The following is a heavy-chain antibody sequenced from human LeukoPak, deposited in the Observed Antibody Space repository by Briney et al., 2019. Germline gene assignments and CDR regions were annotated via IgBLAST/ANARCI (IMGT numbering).Heavy chain of an antibody. CDR2: ISAYNGNT. CDR3: ARDWYRIAAAGGGYYFDY. D-gene: IGHD6-13*01. Sequence: GASVKVSCKASGYTFTSYGISWVRQAPGQGLEWMGWISAYNGNTNYAQKLQGRVTMTTDTPTSTAYMELGSLRSDDTAVYYCARDWYRIAAAGGGYYFDYWGQGTLVTVSS. V-gene: IGHV1-18*04. J-gene: IGHJ4*02. CDR1: GYTFTSYG.